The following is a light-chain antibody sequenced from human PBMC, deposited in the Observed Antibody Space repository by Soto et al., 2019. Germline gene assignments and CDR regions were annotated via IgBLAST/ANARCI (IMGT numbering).Light chain of an antibody. CDR3: EEYNSAPRT. CDR1: QGISTY. Sequence: DVQMTQAPSSLSASVGDRVTITCRASQGISTYLAWYQQKPGKVPKLLIYAASILQSGVPSRFSGSGSGTEVTRTISSLQPEDGGTYYCEEYNSAPRTFGGGTKVEIQ. V-gene: IGKV1-27*01. J-gene: IGKJ4*01. CDR2: AAS.